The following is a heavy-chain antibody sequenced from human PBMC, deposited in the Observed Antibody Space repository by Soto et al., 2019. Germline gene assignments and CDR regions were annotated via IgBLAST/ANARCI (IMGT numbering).Heavy chain of an antibody. Sequence: SETLSLTCAVSGGSISSGGYSWSWIRQPPGKGLEWIVYIYHSGSTYYNPSLKSRVTISVDRSKNQFSLKLSSVTAADTAVYYCARAAGVFYYDSSGYFDSWGQGTLVTVSS. D-gene: IGHD3-22*01. CDR1: GGSISSGGYS. CDR3: ARAAGVFYYDSSGYFDS. J-gene: IGHJ4*02. CDR2: IYHSGST. V-gene: IGHV4-30-2*01.